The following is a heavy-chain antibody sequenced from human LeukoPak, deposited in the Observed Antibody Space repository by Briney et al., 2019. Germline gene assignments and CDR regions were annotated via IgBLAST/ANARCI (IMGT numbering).Heavy chain of an antibody. J-gene: IGHJ4*02. V-gene: IGHV3-15*01. CDR1: GFTFSNAW. Sequence: GGSLRLSCAASGFTFSNAWMSWVRQAPGKGLEWVGRIKSKTDGGTTDYAAPVKGRFTISRDDSKNTLYLQMNSLKTEDTAVYYCTIISNVVVATTVTEFDYWGQGTLVTVSS. D-gene: IGHD4-11*01. CDR2: IKSKTDGGTT. CDR3: TIISNVVVATTVTEFDY.